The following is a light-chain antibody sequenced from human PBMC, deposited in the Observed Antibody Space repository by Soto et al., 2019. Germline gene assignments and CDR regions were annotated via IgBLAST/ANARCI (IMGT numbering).Light chain of an antibody. CDR1: QTVSDNY. CDR3: HHYSTSPT. Sequence: EILLTQSPGTLSLSPGERATLSCRASQTVSDNYVAWYQQKPGQAPRLLFFGASVRATGIPDRFSGSGSGTDFTLTISRLEPEDFAVYFCHHYSTSPTFGLGTKV. CDR2: GAS. V-gene: IGKV3-20*01. J-gene: IGKJ1*01.